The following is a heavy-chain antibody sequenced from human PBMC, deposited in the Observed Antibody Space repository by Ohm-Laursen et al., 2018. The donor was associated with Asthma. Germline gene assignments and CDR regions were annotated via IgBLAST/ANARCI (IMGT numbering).Heavy chain of an antibody. Sequence: SLRLSCSASGFTFSNYVMSWVRQAPGKGLEWVSAVSVSGGSTYYTDSVKGRFAISRDNSKNTVHLQMDSLRAEDTAIYYCVRDTRFAFHFWGQGTMVTVSS. V-gene: IGHV3-23*01. CDR2: VSVSGGST. J-gene: IGHJ3*01. CDR1: GFTFSNYV. CDR3: VRDTRFAFHF.